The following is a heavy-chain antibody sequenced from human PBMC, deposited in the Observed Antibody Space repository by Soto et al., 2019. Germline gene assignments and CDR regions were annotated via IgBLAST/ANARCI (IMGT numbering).Heavy chain of an antibody. J-gene: IGHJ4*02. D-gene: IGHD5-18*01. Sequence: EVQLVESGGGLVQPGGSLRLSCAASGFTFSSYEMNWVRQAPGKGLEWVSYISSSGSTIYYADSVKGRFTISRDNAKNSLYLQMNSLRAEDTAVYYCARAIQLWSRANDYWGQGTLVTVSS. CDR1: GFTFSSYE. CDR3: ARAIQLWSRANDY. CDR2: ISSSGSTI. V-gene: IGHV3-48*03.